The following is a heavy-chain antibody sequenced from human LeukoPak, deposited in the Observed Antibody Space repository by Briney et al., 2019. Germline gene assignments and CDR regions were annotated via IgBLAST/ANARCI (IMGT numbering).Heavy chain of an antibody. D-gene: IGHD6-13*01. CDR2: ISTDGRSS. CDR1: GFSFSTYW. Sequence: PGGSLRLSCVASGFSFSTYWMHWVRQPPGKGLVWLSRISTDGRSSYYADSVKGRFTISRDNAKNSLYLQMNSLRDEDTAVYYCARDSSSWQYWGQGTLVTVSS. CDR3: ARDSSSWQY. V-gene: IGHV3-74*01. J-gene: IGHJ4*02.